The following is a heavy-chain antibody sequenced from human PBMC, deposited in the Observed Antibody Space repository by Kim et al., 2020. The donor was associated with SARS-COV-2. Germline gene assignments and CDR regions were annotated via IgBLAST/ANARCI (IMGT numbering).Heavy chain of an antibody. J-gene: IGHJ6*02. CDR1: GFTFSSYA. CDR2: ISYDGSNK. Sequence: GGSLRLSCAASGFTFSSYAMHWVRQAPGKGLEWVAVISYDGSNKYYADSVKGRFTISRDNSKNTLYLQMNSLRAEDTAVYYCASSMVRGVIIGDYGMDVWGQGTTVTVSS. D-gene: IGHD3-10*01. CDR3: ASSMVRGVIIGDYGMDV. V-gene: IGHV3-30*04.